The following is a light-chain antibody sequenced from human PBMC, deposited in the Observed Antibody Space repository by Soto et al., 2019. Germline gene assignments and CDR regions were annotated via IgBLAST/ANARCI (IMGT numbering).Light chain of an antibody. CDR2: SAS. CDR3: QQTFRTPHT. Sequence: DIQMTQSPASLSASVGDRVTITCRASQTISSYLNWYQQKAGAAPKLLIYSASTLQSGVPSRFSGSGFGTDYTLTISSLQPADFAVYYWQQTFRTPHTCGQGTKLDIK. V-gene: IGKV1-39*01. CDR1: QTISSY. J-gene: IGKJ2*01.